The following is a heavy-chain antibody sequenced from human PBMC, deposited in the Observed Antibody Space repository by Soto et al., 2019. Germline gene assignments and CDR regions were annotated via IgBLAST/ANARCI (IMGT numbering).Heavy chain of an antibody. J-gene: IGHJ6*02. D-gene: IGHD2-15*01. CDR1: GDTFSSYA. V-gene: IGHV1-69*13. Sequence: ASVKVSCKASGDTFSSYAISWVRQAPGQGLEWMGGIIPIFGTANYAQKFQGRVTITADESTSTAYMELSSLRSEDTAVYYCARDHVNRYCRGGSCSFYSFYGMDVWGQGTTVTVSS. CDR2: IIPIFGTA. CDR3: ARDHVNRYCRGGSCSFYSFYGMDV.